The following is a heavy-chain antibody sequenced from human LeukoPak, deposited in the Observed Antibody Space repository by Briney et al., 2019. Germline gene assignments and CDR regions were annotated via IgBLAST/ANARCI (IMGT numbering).Heavy chain of an antibody. V-gene: IGHV3-74*03. CDR1: GITLSDYW. Sequence: GGSLRLSCAASGITLSDYWMYWVRQGPGTGLVPVSRIESDGSRTVYADSVKGRFTISRDNAKNTMYLQMNSLRAEDTAVYYCVRGGHKLDIETSRYYYGLDVWGQGTTVTVSS. CDR3: VRGGHKLDIETSRYYYGLDV. J-gene: IGHJ6*02. D-gene: IGHD2-2*03. CDR2: IESDGSRT.